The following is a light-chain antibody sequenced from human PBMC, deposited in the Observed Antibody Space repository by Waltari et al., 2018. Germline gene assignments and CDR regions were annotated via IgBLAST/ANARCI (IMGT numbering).Light chain of an antibody. CDR2: AVS. Sequence: QSALTPPASVSGSPGQSITLSCTGTSSDVGAYNYVSWYQQYPGTAPKLMIYAVSNRPSGISDRFSGAKSGNTASLTISGLRAEDEADYYCSSYTTSGSLVFGGGTKVTV. CDR3: SSYTTSGSLV. J-gene: IGLJ3*02. CDR1: SSDVGAYNY. V-gene: IGLV2-14*01.